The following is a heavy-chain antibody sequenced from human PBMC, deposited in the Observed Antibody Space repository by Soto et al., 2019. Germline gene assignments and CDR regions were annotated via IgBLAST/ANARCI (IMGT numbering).Heavy chain of an antibody. CDR1: GGSISTSNW. J-gene: IGHJ4*02. CDR2: VYRTGST. CDR3: ARARATIAAAAIFDC. Sequence: QVQLQESGPGLVKPSGTLSLTCAVSGGSISTSNWWSWVRQPPGKGLEWIGEVYRTGSTNYNPSLESRLTISVDQSKNPFSLELTSVTAAATAVYYCARARATIAAAAIFDCWGQGTLVTVSS. D-gene: IGHD6-13*01. V-gene: IGHV4-4*02.